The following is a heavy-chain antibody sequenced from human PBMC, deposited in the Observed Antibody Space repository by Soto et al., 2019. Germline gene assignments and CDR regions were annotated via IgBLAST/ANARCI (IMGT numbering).Heavy chain of an antibody. V-gene: IGHV4-59*01. CDR1: GGSISSYY. J-gene: IGHJ4*02. CDR3: ASEGYYYGSGSYDD. Sequence: QVQLQESGPGLVKPSETLSLTCTVSGGSISSYYWSWIRQPPGKGLEWIGYIYYSGSTNYNPSLKSRVTISVDTSKNQFSLKLSSVTAADTAVYYCASEGYYYGSGSYDDWGQGTLVTVSS. D-gene: IGHD3-10*01. CDR2: IYYSGST.